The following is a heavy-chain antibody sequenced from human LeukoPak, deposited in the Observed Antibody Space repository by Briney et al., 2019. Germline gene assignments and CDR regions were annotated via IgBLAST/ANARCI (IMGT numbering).Heavy chain of an antibody. CDR2: IYTSGST. CDR3: ARGTASILSLFFDY. D-gene: IGHD6-6*01. V-gene: IGHV4-4*07. CDR1: GGSISSYY. Sequence: PSETLSLTCTVSGGSISSYYWSWIRQPAGKGLEWIGRIYTSGSTKYNPSLKGRVTMSVDTSKNQFSLKLSSVTAADTAVYYCARGTASILSLFFDYWGQGTLVTVSS. J-gene: IGHJ4*02.